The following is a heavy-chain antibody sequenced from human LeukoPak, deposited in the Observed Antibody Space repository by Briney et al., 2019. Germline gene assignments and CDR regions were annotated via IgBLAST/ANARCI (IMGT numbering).Heavy chain of an antibody. CDR3: ARDSPHGGEFDY. CDR1: GYTFTGYY. J-gene: IGHJ4*02. Sequence: ASVKVSCKASGYTFTGYYMHWVRQAPGQGLEWMGWINPNSGGTNYAQKFQGRVPMTRDTSISTAYMELSRLRSDDTAVYYCARDSPHGGEFDYWGQGTLVTVSS. D-gene: IGHD3-10*01. CDR2: INPNSGGT. V-gene: IGHV1-2*02.